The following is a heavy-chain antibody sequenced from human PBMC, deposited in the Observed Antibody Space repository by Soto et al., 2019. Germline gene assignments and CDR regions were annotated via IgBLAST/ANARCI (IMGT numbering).Heavy chain of an antibody. D-gene: IGHD2-2*01. CDR1: GGSISSGGYS. V-gene: IGHV4-30-2*01. CDR3: ARVSRDPFNPRPDYFDY. CDR2: IYHSGST. Sequence: SETLSLTCAVSGGSISSGGYSWSWIRQPPGKGLEWIGYIYHSGSTYYNPSLKSRVTISLDRSKNQFSLKLSSVTAADTAVYYCARVSRDPFNPRPDYFDYWGQGTLVTVSS. J-gene: IGHJ4*02.